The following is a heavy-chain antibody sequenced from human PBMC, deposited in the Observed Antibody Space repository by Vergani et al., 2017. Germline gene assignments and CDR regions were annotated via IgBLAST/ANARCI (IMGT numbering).Heavy chain of an antibody. CDR3: ARGRGYCSGGSCYGDY. D-gene: IGHD2-15*01. CDR2: INNSGST. V-gene: IGHV4-34*01. CDR1: GGSFSGYY. J-gene: IGHJ4*02. Sequence: QVQLQQWGAGLLKPSETLSLTCAVYGGSFSGYYWSWIRQPPGKGLEWIGEINNSGSTNYNPSLKSRVTISVDTSKNQFSLKLSSVTAADTAVYYCARGRGYCSGGSCYGDYWGQGTLVTVSS.